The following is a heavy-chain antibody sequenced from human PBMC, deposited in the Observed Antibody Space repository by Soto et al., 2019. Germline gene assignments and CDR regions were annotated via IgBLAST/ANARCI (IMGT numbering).Heavy chain of an antibody. CDR3: ARCGRARTMNFFYKDGMDV. CDR1: GYIFSDYG. V-gene: IGHV1-18*01. D-gene: IGHD3-22*01. J-gene: IGHJ6*02. Sequence: QIQLAQSGTEVARPGASVNVSCKASGYIFSDYGITWARQAPGQGLEWMGWISAYTGNTKYSQILKGRVTMTTDSSTSTGYMELRSLRADDTAVYYCARCGRARTMNFFYKDGMDVWGQGTPVTVSS. CDR2: ISAYTGNT.